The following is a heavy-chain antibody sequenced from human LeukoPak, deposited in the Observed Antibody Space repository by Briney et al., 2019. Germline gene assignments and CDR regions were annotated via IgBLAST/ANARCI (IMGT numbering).Heavy chain of an antibody. Sequence: PGGSLRLSCAASGFTFSSYAMSWVRQAPGKGLEWVSAISGSGGSTYYADSVKGRFPISRDNSKNTLYLQMNSLRAEDTAVYYCAKTPYSSSWPMEGTTAAWYFDYWGQGTLVTVSS. J-gene: IGHJ4*02. V-gene: IGHV3-23*01. D-gene: IGHD6-13*01. CDR3: AKTPYSSSWPMEGTTAAWYFDY. CDR2: ISGSGGST. CDR1: GFTFSSYA.